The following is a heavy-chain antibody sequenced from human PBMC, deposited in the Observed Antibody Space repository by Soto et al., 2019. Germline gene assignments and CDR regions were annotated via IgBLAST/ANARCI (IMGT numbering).Heavy chain of an antibody. J-gene: IGHJ4*02. CDR2: MSYTGNT. V-gene: IGHV4-59*01. CDR3: ARADTSIVPLSX. Sequence: SETLSLTCTVSGGSISGYFWNWIRQPPGKGLEWIGYMSYTGNTNYNPSLTSRVYISVDTSKNQFSLNLNSVTAADTAVYYCARADTSIVPLSXWGQGTLFTVSX. CDR1: GGSISGYF. D-gene: IGHD2-15*01.